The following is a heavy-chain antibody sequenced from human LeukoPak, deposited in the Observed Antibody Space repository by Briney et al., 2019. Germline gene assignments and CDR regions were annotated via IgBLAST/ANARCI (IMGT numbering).Heavy chain of an antibody. CDR3: AREDFLSSYGFDY. V-gene: IGHV4-59*12. D-gene: IGHD3-10*01. CDR1: APSTISYN. Sequence: PSQTLSPTCTVSAPSTISYNSSWIPQPPRKGLECSVYIYFSGSTNYNPSLKSRVTISVDASKNQCSLKLSSVTAADTAVYFCAREDFLSSYGFDYWGQGALVTVSS. J-gene: IGHJ4*02. CDR2: IYFSGST.